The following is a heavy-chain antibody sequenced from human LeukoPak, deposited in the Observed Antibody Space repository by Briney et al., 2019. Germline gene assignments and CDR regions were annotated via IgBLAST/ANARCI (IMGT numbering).Heavy chain of an antibody. CDR3: ARGIAVRSYYYYMDV. CDR1: GGSISSGGYY. V-gene: IGHV4-31*03. CDR2: IYYSGST. Sequence: SETLSLTCTVSGGSISSGGYYWSWIRQHPGKGLEWIGYIYYSGSTYYNPSLKSRVTISVDTSKNQFSLKLSSVTAADTAVYYCARGIAVRSYYYYMDVWGKGTTVTVSS. J-gene: IGHJ6*03. D-gene: IGHD6-6*01.